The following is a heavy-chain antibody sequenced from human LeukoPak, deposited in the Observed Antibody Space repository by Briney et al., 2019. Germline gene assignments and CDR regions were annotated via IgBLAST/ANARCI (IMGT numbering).Heavy chain of an antibody. CDR3: ARGVVGAPYFDY. D-gene: IGHD1-26*01. Sequence: ASVKVSRKSSGYTFTGYYMHWVRQAPRQGLEWMGWINPNSGGTNYAQKFQGRVTMTRDTSISTAYMELSRLRSDDTAVYYCARGVVGAPYFDYWGQGTLVTVSS. CDR1: GYTFTGYY. CDR2: INPNSGGT. V-gene: IGHV1-2*02. J-gene: IGHJ4*02.